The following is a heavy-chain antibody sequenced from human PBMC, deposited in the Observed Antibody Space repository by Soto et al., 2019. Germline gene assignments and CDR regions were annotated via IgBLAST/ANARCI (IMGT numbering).Heavy chain of an antibody. V-gene: IGHV5-51*01. D-gene: IGHD2-15*01. CDR2: IYPGDSDT. J-gene: IGHJ6*02. Sequence: GESLKISCKGSGYSFTSYWIGWVRQMPGKGLEWMGIIYPGDSDTRYSPSFQGQVTISADKSISTAYLQWSSLKASDTAMYYCARYCSGGSCRYYYGMDVWGQGTQVTVSS. CDR1: GYSFTSYW. CDR3: ARYCSGGSCRYYYGMDV.